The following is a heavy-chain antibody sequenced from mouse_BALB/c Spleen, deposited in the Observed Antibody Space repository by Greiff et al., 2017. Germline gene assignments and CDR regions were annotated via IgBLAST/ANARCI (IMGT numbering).Heavy chain of an antibody. CDR3: ARVYYGNYGDYAMDY. CDR2: INPYNDGT. V-gene: IGHV1-14*01. J-gene: IGHJ4*01. Sequence: EVQLQQSGPELVKPGASVKMSCKASGYTFTSYVMHWVKQKPGQGLEWIGYINPYNDGTKYNEKFKGKATLTSDKSSSTAYMELSSLTSEDSAVYYCARVYYGNYGDYAMDYWGQGTSVTVSS. D-gene: IGHD2-1*01. CDR1: GYTFTSYV.